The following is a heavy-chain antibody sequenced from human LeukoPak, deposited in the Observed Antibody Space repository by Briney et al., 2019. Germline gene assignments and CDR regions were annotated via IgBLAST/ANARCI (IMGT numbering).Heavy chain of an antibody. CDR2: TNPNSGNT. Sequence: ASVKVSCKASGYTFSSYDINWVRQATGQGREWMGWTNPNSGNTGYAQKFQGRVTMTRNTSISTAYVELSRLRSEDTAVYYCARPRYSSCWHLAAVDYWGQGTLVTVSS. J-gene: IGHJ4*02. CDR3: ARPRYSSCWHLAAVDY. CDR1: GYTFSSYD. D-gene: IGHD6-19*01. V-gene: IGHV1-8*01.